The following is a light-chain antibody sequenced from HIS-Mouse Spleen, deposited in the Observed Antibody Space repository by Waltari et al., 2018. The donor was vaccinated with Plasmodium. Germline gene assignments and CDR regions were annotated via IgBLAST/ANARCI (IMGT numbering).Light chain of an antibody. V-gene: IGKV3-20*01. J-gene: IGKJ1*01. CDR1: QSVSRSY. CDR2: GAS. CDR3: QQYGSSGT. Sequence: EIVLTQSPGTLSLSPGERATVSCRASQSVSRSYLAWYQQKPGQAPRLLIYGASSRATGIPDRFSGSGSGTDFTLTISRLEPEDFAVYYCQQYGSSGTFGQGTKVEIK.